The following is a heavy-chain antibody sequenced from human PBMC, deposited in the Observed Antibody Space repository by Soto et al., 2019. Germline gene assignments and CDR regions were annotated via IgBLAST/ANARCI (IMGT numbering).Heavy chain of an antibody. V-gene: IGHV4-31*03. CDR1: GGAINSGDYY. Sequence: QVQLQESGPRLVKPSATLSLTCTVSGGAINSGDYYWTWIRHHPGEGLEWIGYIHYSGNTYYDPSLKSRLTISVDTSKNQFSLRLDSVTAADTAIYYCARTPGGAPSDYSLDFWGLGTLVTVSS. D-gene: IGHD4-17*01. J-gene: IGHJ4*02. CDR3: ARTPGGAPSDYSLDF. CDR2: IHYSGNT.